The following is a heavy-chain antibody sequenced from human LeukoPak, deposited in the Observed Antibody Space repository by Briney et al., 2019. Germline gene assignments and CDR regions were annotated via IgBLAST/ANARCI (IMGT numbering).Heavy chain of an antibody. CDR3: ARALTPGYCGGGTCSYFDY. J-gene: IGHJ4*02. Sequence: SETLSLTCTISGGSIRSYYWSWIRQSPGKGLEYIGYIYYTGNTNSNPSLKSRVTISSDTSKNQFSLKVNSVTAADTAVYYCARALTPGYCGGGTCSYFDYWGQGILVTVSS. CDR1: GGSIRSYY. V-gene: IGHV4-59*01. CDR2: IYYTGNT. D-gene: IGHD2-15*01.